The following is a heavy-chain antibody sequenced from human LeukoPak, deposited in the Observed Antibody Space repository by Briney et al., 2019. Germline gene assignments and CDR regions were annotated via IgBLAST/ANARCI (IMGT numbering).Heavy chain of an antibody. Sequence: ASVKVSCKASGYTFTSYGISWVRQAPGQGLEWMGWISAYNGNTNYAQKLQGRVTMTTDTSTSTTYMELRSLRSDDTAVYYCVGMSLYYFDYWGQGTLVTVSS. CDR2: ISAYNGNT. V-gene: IGHV1-18*01. D-gene: IGHD7-27*01. CDR1: GYTFTSYG. J-gene: IGHJ4*02. CDR3: VGMSLYYFDY.